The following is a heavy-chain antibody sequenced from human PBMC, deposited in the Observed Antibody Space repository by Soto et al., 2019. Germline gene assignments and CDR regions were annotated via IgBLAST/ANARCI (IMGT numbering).Heavy chain of an antibody. D-gene: IGHD2-2*01. CDR2: MNPNSGNT. J-gene: IGHJ6*02. CDR3: EIGGVGPYCSSTSRLGSWYYYYYGLDV. Sequence: ASVEVSCEASGYTFTSYDINWVRQATGQGLEWMGWMNPNSGNTCYAQKFQGRVTMTRNTSISTAYMELRSLRSEDTAVYYCEIGGVGPYCSSTSRLGSWYYYYYGLDVWGPGITLTVYS. V-gene: IGHV1-8*01. CDR1: GYTFTSYD.